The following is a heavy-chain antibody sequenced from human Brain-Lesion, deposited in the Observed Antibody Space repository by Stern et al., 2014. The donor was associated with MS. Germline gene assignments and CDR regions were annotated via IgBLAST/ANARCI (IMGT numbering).Heavy chain of an antibody. J-gene: IGHJ4*02. CDR3: ATVSPVSGGHYCRYRHFDY. CDR1: GYTLTDLS. Sequence: QVQLVESGAEVKKPGASVKVSCKASGYTLTDLSINWARQAPRKGLEWVGGVDHEAGEMNYAQKFQVSSAMTQDTLTVTPFMELNSLRSYDTAMYYCATVSPVSGGHYCRYRHFDYWGQGTLVTVSS. CDR2: VDHEAGEM. D-gene: IGHD1-26*01. V-gene: IGHV1-24*01.